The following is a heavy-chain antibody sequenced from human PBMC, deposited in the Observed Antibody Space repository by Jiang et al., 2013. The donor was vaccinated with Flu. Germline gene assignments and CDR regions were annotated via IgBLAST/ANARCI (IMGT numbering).Heavy chain of an antibody. CDR2: ISYIGTT. CDR3: ARRDILTGTEIDY. V-gene: IGHV4-59*08. CDR1: GGSISSYY. J-gene: IGHJ4*02. D-gene: IGHD3-9*01. Sequence: GLVKPSETLSLTCTASGGSISSYYWSWIRQPPGKALEWIGYISYIGTTYYNPSLKSRVTISLDTSKSQFSLMLNSVTAADTAVYYCARRDILTGTEIDYWGQGTLVTVSS.